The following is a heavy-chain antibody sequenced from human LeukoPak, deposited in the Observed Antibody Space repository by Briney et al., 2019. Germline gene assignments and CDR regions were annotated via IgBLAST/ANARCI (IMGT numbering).Heavy chain of an antibody. J-gene: IGHJ5*02. CDR1: GYTFTSYD. Sequence: ASVKVSCKASGYTFTSYDINWVRQATGQGLEWMGWISAYNGNTNYAQKLQGRVTMTTDTSTSTAYMELRSLRSDDTAVYYCARYTAMVSRWFDPWGQGTLVTVSS. D-gene: IGHD5-18*01. V-gene: IGHV1-18*01. CDR3: ARYTAMVSRWFDP. CDR2: ISAYNGNT.